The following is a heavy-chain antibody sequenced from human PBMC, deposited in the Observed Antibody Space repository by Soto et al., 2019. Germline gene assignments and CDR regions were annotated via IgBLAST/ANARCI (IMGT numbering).Heavy chain of an antibody. CDR3: VKDGSSGWPYYYGLDV. CDR2: ISYDGSNK. Sequence: VGSLRLSCAASGFTFNSYGMHWVRQAPGKGLEWVAVISYDGSNKYYADSVKGRFTIARDNSKNTLYLQMSSLRAGDTAVYYCVKDGSSGWPYYYGLDVWGQGTSVTVSS. CDR1: GFTFNSYG. D-gene: IGHD6-19*01. V-gene: IGHV3-30*18. J-gene: IGHJ6*02.